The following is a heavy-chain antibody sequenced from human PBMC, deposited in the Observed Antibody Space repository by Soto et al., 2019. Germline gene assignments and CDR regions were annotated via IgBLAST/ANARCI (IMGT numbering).Heavy chain of an antibody. CDR2: IYVTGAV. D-gene: IGHD2-21*01. J-gene: IGHJ5*02. V-gene: IGHV4-31*03. CDR3: ARLRIATNNYKWFDP. CDR1: GSALNSGNYY. Sequence: TLSLTCSVAGSALNSGNYYWSWIRQVPGKGLEWIGHIYVTGAVDYNPSLRDRITISQDTSERQFSLNLRLVTAADTAVYYCARLRIATNNYKWFDPWGQGPLVTVSS.